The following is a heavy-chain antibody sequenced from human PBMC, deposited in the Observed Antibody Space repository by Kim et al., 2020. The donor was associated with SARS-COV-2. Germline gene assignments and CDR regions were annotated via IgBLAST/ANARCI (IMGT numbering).Heavy chain of an antibody. V-gene: IGHV7-4-1*02. CDR3: ARDSTGYFDS. J-gene: IGHJ4*02. CDR2: KP. Sequence: KPTNAKACTGRFVFSLDASVSTAYLQVSSLKAEDTAVYYCARDSTGYFDSWGQGTLVTVSS. D-gene: IGHD2-8*02.